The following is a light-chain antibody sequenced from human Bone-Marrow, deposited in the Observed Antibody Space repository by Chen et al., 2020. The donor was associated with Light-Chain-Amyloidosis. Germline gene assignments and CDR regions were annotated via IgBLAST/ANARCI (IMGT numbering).Light chain of an antibody. Sequence: SYVLTQPSSVSVAPGQTATIACGGNNIGSTSVHWYQQTPGQAPLLVVYDDSDRPSGIPERLAGSNSGNPATLTICRVEAGDEADYYCQVWGCSSDRPVFGGGTKLTVL. CDR3: QVWGCSSDRPV. V-gene: IGLV3-21*02. J-gene: IGLJ3*02. CDR1: NIGSTS. CDR2: DDS.